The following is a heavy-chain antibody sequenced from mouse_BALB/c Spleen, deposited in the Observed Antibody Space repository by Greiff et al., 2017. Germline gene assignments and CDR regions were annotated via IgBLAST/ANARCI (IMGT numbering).Heavy chain of an antibody. Sequence: EVKLVESGGGLVQPGGSLRLSCATSGFTFTDYYMSWVRQPPGKALEWLGFIRNKANGYTTEYSASVKGRFTISRDNSQSILYLQMNTLRAEDSATYYCARDKDYYRYDGHYWYFDVWGAGTTVTVSS. CDR1: GFTFTDYY. D-gene: IGHD2-14*01. CDR2: IRNKANGYTT. CDR3: ARDKDYYRYDGHYWYFDV. V-gene: IGHV7-3*02. J-gene: IGHJ1*01.